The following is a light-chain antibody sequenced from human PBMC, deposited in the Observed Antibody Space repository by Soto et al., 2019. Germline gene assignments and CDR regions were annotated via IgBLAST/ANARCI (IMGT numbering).Light chain of an antibody. Sequence: QSVLTQPASVSGSPGQSITISCTGTSSDVGSYNLVSWYQQHPNKAPKLIIYEVTKRPSGVSNRFSGSKSGNTASLTISGLQADDESDYYSSSIASNVIFGGGTKLTVL. CDR3: SSIASNVI. CDR1: SSDVGSYNL. J-gene: IGLJ2*01. V-gene: IGLV2-23*02. CDR2: EVT.